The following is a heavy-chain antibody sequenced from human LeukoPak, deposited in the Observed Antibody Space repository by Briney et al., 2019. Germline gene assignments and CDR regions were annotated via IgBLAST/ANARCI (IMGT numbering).Heavy chain of an antibody. CDR2: IYTSGST. D-gene: IGHD3-3*01. Sequence: SQTLSLTCTVSGGSTSSGSYYWSWIRQPAVKGLEWIGRIYTSGSTNYNPSLKSRVTISVDTSKNQFSLKLSSVTAADTAVYYCARDETGWSGFGDRWFDPWGQGTLVTVSS. J-gene: IGHJ5*02. V-gene: IGHV4-61*02. CDR3: ARDETGWSGFGDRWFDP. CDR1: GGSTSSGSYY.